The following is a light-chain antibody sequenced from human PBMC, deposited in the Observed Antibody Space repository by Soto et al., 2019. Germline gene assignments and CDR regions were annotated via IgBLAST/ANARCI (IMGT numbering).Light chain of an antibody. CDR3: NPFTTSCPYV. Sequence: QYALTQPASVSGSPGQSITISCTGTSSDIGSYNRVSWYQQPPGTAPKLIIYEVNNRPSGVPDRFSGSKSGNTASLTISGPQAEDEADYYGNPFTTSCPYVFGTGTNVTVL. V-gene: IGLV2-18*02. CDR2: EVN. CDR1: SSDIGSYNR. J-gene: IGLJ1*01.